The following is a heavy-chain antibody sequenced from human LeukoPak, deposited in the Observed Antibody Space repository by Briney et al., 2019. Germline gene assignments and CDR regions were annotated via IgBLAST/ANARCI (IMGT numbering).Heavy chain of an antibody. CDR2: ISGSGGST. CDR3: AKDQRAIAVAGSGTWFDP. V-gene: IGHV3-23*01. Sequence: GGSLRLSCAASGFTFSSYAMSWVRQAPGKGLEWVSAISGSGGSTYYADSVKGRFTISRDNSKNTLYLQMNSLRAEDTAVYYCAKDQRAIAVAGSGTWFDPWGQGTLVTVSS. J-gene: IGHJ5*02. CDR1: GFTFSSYA. D-gene: IGHD6-19*01.